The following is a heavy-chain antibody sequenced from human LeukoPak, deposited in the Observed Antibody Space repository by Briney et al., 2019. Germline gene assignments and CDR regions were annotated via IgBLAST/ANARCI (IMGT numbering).Heavy chain of an antibody. CDR1: GFTFRTSW. J-gene: IGHJ4*02. CDR3: ARVHPATTVTTFFDY. Sequence: GGSLRLSCGASGFTFRTSWMNWVRQAPGKGLEWVASINPDGSEKYSVDSVKGRFTISRDNAKNSLYLQMNSLRAEDTAVYYCARVHPATTVTTFFDYWGQGTLVTVSS. V-gene: IGHV3-7*01. D-gene: IGHD4-17*01. CDR2: INPDGSEK.